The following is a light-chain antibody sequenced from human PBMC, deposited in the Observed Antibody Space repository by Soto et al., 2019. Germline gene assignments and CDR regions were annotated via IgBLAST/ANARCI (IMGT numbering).Light chain of an antibody. J-gene: IGLJ1*01. CDR3: SSYTSSSTRV. CDR2: EVT. Sequence: QSALTQPASVSGSPGQSITISCTGTSSDVGAYDYVSWYQQHPDKAPKLMIYEVTNRPSGVSNRFSASKSVNTATLTISGLQADDEADCYCSSYTSSSTRVFRTRTKLTVL. CDR1: SSDVGAYDY. V-gene: IGLV2-14*03.